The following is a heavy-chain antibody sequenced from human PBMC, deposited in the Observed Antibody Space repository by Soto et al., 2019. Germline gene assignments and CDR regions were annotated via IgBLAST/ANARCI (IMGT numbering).Heavy chain of an antibody. CDR1: GFTFSDYC. CDR2: ISSSGSTI. Sequence: QVQLVESGGGLVKPGGSLRLSCAASGFTFSDYCMSWIRQAPGKGLEWVSYISSSGSTIYYADSVKGRFTISRNNAQSSLYLQMTSLRAEDTAVHYCVRGIGYSYGPFDYWGQGTLVTVAS. V-gene: IGHV3-11*01. CDR3: VRGIGYSYGPFDY. D-gene: IGHD5-18*01. J-gene: IGHJ4*02.